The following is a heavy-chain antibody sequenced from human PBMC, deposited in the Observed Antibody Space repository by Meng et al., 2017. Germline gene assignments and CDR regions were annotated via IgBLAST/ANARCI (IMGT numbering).Heavy chain of an antibody. J-gene: IGHJ4*02. CDR3: ARGPTTMAHDFDY. Sequence: HVNLQQLGSRLLKPSETLSLTCVVSGGSFSDYYWSWIRQPPGKGLEWIGEINHSGSTNYNPSLESRATISVDTSQNNLSLKLSSVTAADSAVYYCARGPTTMAHDFDYWGQGTLVTVSS. CDR1: GGSFSDYY. D-gene: IGHD4-11*01. CDR2: INHSGST. V-gene: IGHV4-34*01.